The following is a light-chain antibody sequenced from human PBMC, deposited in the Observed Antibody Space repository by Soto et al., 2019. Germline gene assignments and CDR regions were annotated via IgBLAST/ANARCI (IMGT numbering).Light chain of an antibody. J-gene: IGKJ2*01. CDR3: QQYNNWPPT. Sequence: EIVMTQSPATLSVSPGERATLSCRASQSVSSNLAWYQQKPGQAPRLLIYGTSTRATGIPARFSGSWSGTEFPLTISSLQYEDFTVYYCQQYNNWPPTFGQGTKLEIK. CDR2: GTS. CDR1: QSVSSN. V-gene: IGKV3-15*01.